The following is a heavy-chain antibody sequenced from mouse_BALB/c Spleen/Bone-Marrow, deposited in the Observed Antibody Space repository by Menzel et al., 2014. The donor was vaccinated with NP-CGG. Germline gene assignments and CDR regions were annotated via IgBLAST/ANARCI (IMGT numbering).Heavy chain of an antibody. J-gene: IGHJ2*01. CDR1: GFTFSSYT. CDR2: ISNGGGST. D-gene: IGHD1-2*01. CDR3: ARRSAATYYFDY. Sequence: LQQSGGGLVQPGGSLKLSCAASGFTFSSYTMSWVRQTPEKRLEWVAYISNGGGSTYYPDTVKGRFTISRDNAKNTLYLQMSSLKSEDTAMYYCARRSAATYYFDYWGRGTTLTVSS. V-gene: IGHV5-12-2*01.